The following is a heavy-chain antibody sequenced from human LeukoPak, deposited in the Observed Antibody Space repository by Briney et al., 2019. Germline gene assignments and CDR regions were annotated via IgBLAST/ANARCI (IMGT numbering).Heavy chain of an antibody. CDR1: GGSISSYY. Sequence: SETLSLTRTVSGGSISSYYWSWIRQPPGKGPEWIGRIYTSGSTHYQPSPKSRVTMSVDPAKNQSSLKLSSVTAADTAVYYCAKMSIHGDSVLWGQGSLVTVSS. J-gene: IGHJ4*02. CDR3: AKMSIHGDSVL. D-gene: IGHD4-17*01. CDR2: IYTSGST. V-gene: IGHV4-4*07.